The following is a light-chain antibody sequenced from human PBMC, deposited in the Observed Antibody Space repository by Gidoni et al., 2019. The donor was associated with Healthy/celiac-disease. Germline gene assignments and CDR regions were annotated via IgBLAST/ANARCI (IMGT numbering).Light chain of an antibody. V-gene: IGKV3-20*01. Sequence: IVLKQSPGTLSLSPGERATLSCRASQSVSSSYLAWYQQKPGQAPRLLIYGASSRATGIPDRFSGSGSGTDFTLTISRLEPEDFAVYYCQQYGSSPPYTFGQGTKLEIK. CDR1: QSVSSSY. CDR2: GAS. CDR3: QQYGSSPPYT. J-gene: IGKJ2*01.